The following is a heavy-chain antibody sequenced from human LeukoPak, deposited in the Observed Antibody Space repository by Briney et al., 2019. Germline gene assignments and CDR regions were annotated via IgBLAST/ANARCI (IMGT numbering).Heavy chain of an antibody. J-gene: IGHJ4*02. CDR1: GGSFSGYY. CDR3: ARGSGYYYDSSGYYPN. Sequence: SETLSLTCAVCGGSFSGYYWSWIRQPPGKGLEWIGEINHSGSTNYNPSLKSRVTISVDTSKNQFSLKLSSVTAADTAVYYCARGSGYYYDSSGYYPNWGQGTLVTVSS. V-gene: IGHV4-34*01. D-gene: IGHD3-22*01. CDR2: INHSGST.